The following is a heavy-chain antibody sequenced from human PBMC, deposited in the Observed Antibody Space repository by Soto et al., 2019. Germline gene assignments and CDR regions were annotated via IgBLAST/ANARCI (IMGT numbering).Heavy chain of an antibody. Sequence: PGGSRRLCCGASGFIFSDYSMNWVRKAPGKGLEWISYIRSGSTIFYADSVKGRFTISRDNAENSLYLQMNSLRDEDTAVYYCVRDWSYALDMWGQGTLVTVSS. CDR3: VRDWSYALDM. CDR1: GFIFSDYS. V-gene: IGHV3-48*02. CDR2: IRSGSTI. J-gene: IGHJ3*02. D-gene: IGHD2-8*02.